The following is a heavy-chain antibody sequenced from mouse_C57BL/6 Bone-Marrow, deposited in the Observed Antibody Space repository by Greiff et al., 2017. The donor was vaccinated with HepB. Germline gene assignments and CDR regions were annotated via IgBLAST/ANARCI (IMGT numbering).Heavy chain of an antibody. CDR3: ASSRLYYYGYAMDY. D-gene: IGHD1-1*01. Sequence: QVQLQQPGAELVMPGASVKLSCKASGYTFTSYWMHWVKQRPGQGLEWIGEIDPSDSYTNYNQKFKGKSTLTVDKSSSTAYMQLSSLTSEDSAVYSCASSRLYYYGYAMDYWGQGTSVTVSS. CDR2: IDPSDSYT. CDR1: GYTFTSYW. V-gene: IGHV1-69*01. J-gene: IGHJ4*01.